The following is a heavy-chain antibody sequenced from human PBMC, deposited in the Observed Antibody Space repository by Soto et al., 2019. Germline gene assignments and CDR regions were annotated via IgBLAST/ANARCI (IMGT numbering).Heavy chain of an antibody. V-gene: IGHV1-69*01. CDR3: AGGGLDSGDLYWYFDL. CDR2: IIPIFGTA. J-gene: IGHJ2*01. CDR1: GGTFSSYA. Sequence: QVQLVQSGAEVKKPGSSVKVSCKASGGTFSSYAISWVRQAPGQGLEWMGGIIPIFGTANYAQKFQGRVTITADEPTSTAYMELSSLRSEDTAVYYCAGGGLDSGDLYWYFDLGGRGTLVTVSS. D-gene: IGHD4-17*01.